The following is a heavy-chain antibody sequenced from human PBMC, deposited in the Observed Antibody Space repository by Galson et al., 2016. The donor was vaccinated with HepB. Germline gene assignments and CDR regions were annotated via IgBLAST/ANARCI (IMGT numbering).Heavy chain of an antibody. Sequence: SLRLSCAASGFTFRSYGMHWVRQAPGKGLEWVALIWYDGSNKYYADSVKGRFTISRDNSNNRLYLQMDNLRAEDSAVYYCVSDHSGSYFTYYYYGMDVWGQGTTVTVSS. D-gene: IGHD1-26*01. CDR1: GFTFRSYG. CDR3: VSDHSGSYFTYYYYGMDV. J-gene: IGHJ6*02. CDR2: IWYDGSNK. V-gene: IGHV3-33*01.